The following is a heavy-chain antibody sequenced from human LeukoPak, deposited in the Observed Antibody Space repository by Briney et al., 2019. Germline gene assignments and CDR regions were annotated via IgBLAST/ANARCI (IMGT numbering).Heavy chain of an antibody. CDR3: ASTSGTVGRDY. Sequence: SETLSLTCTVSGGSISGYYWTWVRQPPGKGLEWIGYVYYDGSTNYSPSLKSRVSMSVDTSKNHFSLRLTSVTAADTAVYYCASTSGTVGRDYWGQGILVTVS. J-gene: IGHJ4*02. V-gene: IGHV4-59*01. CDR2: VYYDGST. CDR1: GGSISGYY. D-gene: IGHD4-11*01.